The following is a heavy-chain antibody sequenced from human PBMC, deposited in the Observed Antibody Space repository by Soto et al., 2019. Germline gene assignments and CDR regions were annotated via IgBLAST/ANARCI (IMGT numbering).Heavy chain of an antibody. J-gene: IGHJ6*02. Sequence: QVQLVQSGAEVKKTGASVKVSCKASGYTFIGYYIHWVRQAPGQGLGWMGWINPNSGGTNYAQRYEGWVTMTRDRSISTDYKELSRLKSDDTAVYYCARVGGGLASLGYYGMDVWGQGTTVTVSS. CDR1: GYTFIGYY. CDR3: ARVGGGLASLGYYGMDV. CDR2: INPNSGGT. V-gene: IGHV1-2*04. D-gene: IGHD3-10*01.